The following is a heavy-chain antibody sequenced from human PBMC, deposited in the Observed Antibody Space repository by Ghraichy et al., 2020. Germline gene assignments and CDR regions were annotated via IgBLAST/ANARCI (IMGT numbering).Heavy chain of an antibody. Sequence: SETLFLTCTVSGGSLNNDYWSWIRQPPGKGLEWIGFIHSSGSTSYNPSLESRITISLDTSKNQISLKVRSVTAADTAIYFCAREPYSCSGGTCYTGYFDSWGQGILVAVSS. V-gene: IGHV4-59*01. CDR3: AREPYSCSGGTCYTGYFDS. CDR1: GGSLNNDY. CDR2: IHSSGST. D-gene: IGHD2-15*01. J-gene: IGHJ4*02.